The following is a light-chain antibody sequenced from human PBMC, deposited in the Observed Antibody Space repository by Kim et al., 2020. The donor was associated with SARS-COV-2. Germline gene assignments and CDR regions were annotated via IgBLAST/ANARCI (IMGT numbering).Light chain of an antibody. Sequence: QSALTQPASVSGSPGQSITISCSGSSSDIGTYTYVSWYQHHPYRAPKLIIFQVNNRPSGISDRFAGSKSGNTASLTISELQADDEADYYCSSYSNTNTFWVFGGGTQLTVL. CDR3: SSYSNTNTFWV. V-gene: IGLV2-14*01. J-gene: IGLJ3*02. CDR1: SSDIGTYTY. CDR2: QVN.